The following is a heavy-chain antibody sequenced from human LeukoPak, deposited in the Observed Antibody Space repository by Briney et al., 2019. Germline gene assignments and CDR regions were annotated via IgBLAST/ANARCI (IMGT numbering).Heavy chain of an antibody. CDR1: GGSFSGYY. Sequence: SETLSLTCAVYGGSFSGYYWSWIRQPPGKGLEWIGEINHSGSTNYNPSLKSRVTISVDTSKNQFSLKLSSVTAADTAVYYCARGADYYDSSGPPRIPYYFDYWGQGTLVTVSS. CDR3: ARGADYYDSSGPPRIPYYFDY. J-gene: IGHJ4*02. D-gene: IGHD3-22*01. V-gene: IGHV4-34*01. CDR2: INHSGST.